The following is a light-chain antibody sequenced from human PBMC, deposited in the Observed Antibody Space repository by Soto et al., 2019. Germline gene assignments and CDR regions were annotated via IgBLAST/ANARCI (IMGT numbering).Light chain of an antibody. CDR2: DDS. CDR1: NIGTKR. J-gene: IGLJ2*01. V-gene: IGLV3-21*02. Sequence: SYELTQPPSVSVAPGQTATITCGGSNIGTKRVHWYQQKPGQAPVLVVYDDSDRPSGIPERFSGSNSGVTATLTISRVEAGDEADYYCQVWDNSSDHVVFGGGTTLTVL. CDR3: QVWDNSSDHVV.